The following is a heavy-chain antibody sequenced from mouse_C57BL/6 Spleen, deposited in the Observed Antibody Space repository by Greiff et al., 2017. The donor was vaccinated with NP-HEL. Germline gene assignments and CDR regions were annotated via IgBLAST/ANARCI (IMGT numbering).Heavy chain of an antibody. CDR1: GYSFTGYF. Sequence: EVQLQESGPELVKPGDSVKISCKASGYSFTGYFMNWVMQSHGKSLEWIGRINPYNGDTFYNQKFKGKATLTVDKSSSTAHMELRSLTSEDSAVYDCAREVVADYYAMDYWGQGTSVTVSS. D-gene: IGHD1-1*01. J-gene: IGHJ4*01. CDR2: INPYNGDT. CDR3: AREVVADYYAMDY. V-gene: IGHV1-20*01.